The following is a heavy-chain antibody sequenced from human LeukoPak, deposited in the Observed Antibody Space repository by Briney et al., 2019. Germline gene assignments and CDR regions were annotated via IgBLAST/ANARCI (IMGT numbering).Heavy chain of an antibody. CDR3: ARDPGGELAYFFDY. V-gene: IGHV4-59*01. CDR1: GGSISSYY. D-gene: IGHD3-16*01. Sequence: SETLSLTCTVSGGSISSYYWSWIRQPPGKGLEWIGYIYYSGSTNYNPSLKSRVTISVDTSKNQFSLKLSSVTASYTAVYYCARDPGGELAYFFDYWGQGTLVTVSS. CDR2: IYYSGST. J-gene: IGHJ4*02.